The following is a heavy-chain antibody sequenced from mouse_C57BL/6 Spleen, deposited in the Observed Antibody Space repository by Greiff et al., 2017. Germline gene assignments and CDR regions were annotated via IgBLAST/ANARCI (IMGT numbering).Heavy chain of an antibody. J-gene: IGHJ1*03. Sequence: VQLQQPGAELVKPGASVKLSCKASGYTFTSYWMHWVKQRPGQGLEWIGMIHPNSGSTNYNEKFKSKATLTVAKSSSTAYMQLSSLTSEDSEVYYCARSDYDGSSYWYFDVWGTGTTVTVSS. D-gene: IGHD1-1*01. CDR3: ARSDYDGSSYWYFDV. V-gene: IGHV1-64*01. CDR1: GYTFTSYW. CDR2: IHPNSGST.